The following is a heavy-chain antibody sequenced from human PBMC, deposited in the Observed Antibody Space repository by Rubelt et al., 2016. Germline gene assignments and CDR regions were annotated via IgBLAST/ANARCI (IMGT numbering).Heavy chain of an antibody. V-gene: IGHV3-23*04. Sequence: EVQLVESGGGLVQPGGSLRLSCAASGFTFSSSAMSWVRLAPGQGLEWVQALSGSGGSTYSGDAWKGRFTIARDNAKNSLYLQRNSLRDEDTAVYYCARGMSMYSGSYSDYWGQGTLVTVSS. CDR2: LSGSGGST. CDR3: ARGMSMYSGSYSDY. J-gene: IGHJ4*02. CDR1: GFTFSSSA. D-gene: IGHD1-26*01.